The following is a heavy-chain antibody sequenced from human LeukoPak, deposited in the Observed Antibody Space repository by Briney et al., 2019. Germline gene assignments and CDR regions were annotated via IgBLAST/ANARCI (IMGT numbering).Heavy chain of an antibody. V-gene: IGHV3-74*01. Sequence: GGSLRLSCEASGFSFNNYWMHWVRQGAGKGLVWVSRINSDGSSTNYADSVKGRFTISRDNAKNTLYLQMNSLRDEDTAVYYCARDPGIAAAGTVGYFDSWGQGILVTVSS. CDR1: GFSFNNYW. CDR2: INSDGSST. D-gene: IGHD6-13*01. J-gene: IGHJ4*02. CDR3: ARDPGIAAAGTVGYFDS.